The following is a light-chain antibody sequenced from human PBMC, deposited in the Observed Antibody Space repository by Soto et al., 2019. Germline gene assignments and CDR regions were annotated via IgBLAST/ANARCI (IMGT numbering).Light chain of an antibody. V-gene: IGLV3-1*01. CDR1: KLGDKY. CDR2: QDS. CDR3: QAWDSSTGE. Sequence: SYDLTQPPSVSVSPGQTASITCSGDKLGDKYACWYQQKPGQSPVLVIYQDSKRPSGIPERFSGSNSGNTATLTISGTQAMDEADYYCQAWDSSTGEFGGGTKVTVL. J-gene: IGLJ2*01.